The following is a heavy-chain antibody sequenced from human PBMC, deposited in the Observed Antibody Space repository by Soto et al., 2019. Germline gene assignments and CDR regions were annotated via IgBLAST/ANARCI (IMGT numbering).Heavy chain of an antibody. D-gene: IGHD4-17*01. J-gene: IGHJ1*01. Sequence: GGSLRLSCAASGFTFSSYSMNWVRQAPGKGLEWVSYISSSSSTIYYADSVKGRFTISRDNAKNSLYLQMNSLRAEDTAVYYCARDRSGYGDYVLYFQHWGQGTLVTVSS. CDR1: GFTFSSYS. CDR2: ISSSSSTI. CDR3: ARDRSGYGDYVLYFQH. V-gene: IGHV3-48*01.